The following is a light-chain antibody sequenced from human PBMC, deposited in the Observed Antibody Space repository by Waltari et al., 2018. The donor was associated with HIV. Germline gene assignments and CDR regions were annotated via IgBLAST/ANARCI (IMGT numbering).Light chain of an antibody. CDR3: CSYAGSSTLL. CDR2: DVS. J-gene: IGLJ2*01. V-gene: IGLV2-23*01. Sequence: QSALTQPASVSGSPGQSITISCTGTSSHVGGYNYVSWYQQHPGKAPKLVIYDVSERPSGVSNRFSGSKSGNTASLTISGLQAEDEADYNCCSYAGSSTLLFGGGTKVTVL. CDR1: SSHVGGYNY.